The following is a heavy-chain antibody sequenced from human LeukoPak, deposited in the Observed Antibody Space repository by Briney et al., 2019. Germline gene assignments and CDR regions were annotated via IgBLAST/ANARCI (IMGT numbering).Heavy chain of an antibody. D-gene: IGHD3-22*01. V-gene: IGHV1-18*01. CDR3: ARNSSGCPHAFDY. Sequence: GASVKVSCKASGYTFTNYGIRWVRQAPGQGLEWMGWISTYNGNTNYAQKFQGRVTMTTDTSTSTAYMELRSLRSDDTALYYCARNSSGCPHAFDYWGQGTLVTVSS. J-gene: IGHJ4*02. CDR2: ISTYNGNT. CDR1: GYTFTNYG.